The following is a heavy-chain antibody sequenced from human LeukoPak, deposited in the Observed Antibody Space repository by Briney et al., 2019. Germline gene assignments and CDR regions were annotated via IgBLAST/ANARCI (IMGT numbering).Heavy chain of an antibody. CDR3: AKDMTTVTKSFDY. CDR1: GFTFSSYG. D-gene: IGHD4-17*01. Sequence: GGSLRLSCAASGFTFSSYGMHWVRQAPGKGLEWVAFIRYDGSNKYYADSVKGRFTISRDNSKNTLYLQMNSLRAEDTAVYYCAKDMTTVTKSFDYWGQGTLVTVPS. CDR2: IRYDGSNK. V-gene: IGHV3-30*02. J-gene: IGHJ4*02.